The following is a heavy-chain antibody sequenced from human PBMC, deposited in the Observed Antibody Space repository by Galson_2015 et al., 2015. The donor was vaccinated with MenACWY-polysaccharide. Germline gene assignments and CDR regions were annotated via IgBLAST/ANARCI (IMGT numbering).Heavy chain of an antibody. J-gene: IGHJ6*01. CDR3: ARGHYDLWSGYRHYYFGLDV. CDR2: INSDETST. CDR1: EFDFSTYC. V-gene: IGHV3-74*01. Sequence: SLRLSCAASEFDFSTYCMHWVRQVPGKGPVWVSRINSDETSTSYADSVKGRFSISRDNAKSTLYLQMNSLRAADTAVYYCARGHYDLWSGYRHYYFGLDVWGQGTTVTVSS. D-gene: IGHD3-3*01.